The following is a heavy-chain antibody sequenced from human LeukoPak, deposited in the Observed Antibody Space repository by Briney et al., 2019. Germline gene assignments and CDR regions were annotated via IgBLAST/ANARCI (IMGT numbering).Heavy chain of an antibody. CDR1: GGSISSYY. CDR3: ARHAVGWYFDL. CDR2: IYNSGST. Sequence: SETLSLTCTVSGGSISSYYWGWIRQPPGKGLEWIGFIYNSGSTDYNPSLKSRVTISMDTSKNQFSLNLNSVTAADTAVYYCARHAVGWYFDLWGRGTLVTVSS. J-gene: IGHJ2*01. V-gene: IGHV4-59*08. D-gene: IGHD1-26*01.